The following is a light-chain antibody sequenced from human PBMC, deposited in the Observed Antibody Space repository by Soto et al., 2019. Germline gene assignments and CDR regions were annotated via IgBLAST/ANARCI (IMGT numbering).Light chain of an antibody. J-gene: IGLJ2*01. V-gene: IGLV2-23*01. CDR1: SSDVGNYNL. CDR3: SSYAGSHVD. Sequence: QSALTQPASVSGSPGQSITISCTGTSSDVGNYNLVSWYQQHPGKAPKVMIYEGSKRPSGVSNRFSGSKSGNTASLTISGIQAEDEADYHCSSYAGSHVDFGGGTKLTVL. CDR2: EGS.